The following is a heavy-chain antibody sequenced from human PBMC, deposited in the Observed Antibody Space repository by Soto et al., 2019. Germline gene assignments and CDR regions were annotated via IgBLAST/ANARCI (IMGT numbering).Heavy chain of an antibody. CDR3: ARGQEGVVATH. Sequence: QVQLQQWGAGLLKPSETLSLNCAVTGGSLSGYYWSWIRQPPGKGLEWIGEVKDGGHTNYSPSLRGRVTISSDTSNHQCSLRLHSVTAADTGVYYCARGQEGVVATHWDQGSLVTVSS. CDR1: GGSLSGYY. V-gene: IGHV4-34*01. D-gene: IGHD5-12*01. CDR2: VKDGGHT. J-gene: IGHJ4*02.